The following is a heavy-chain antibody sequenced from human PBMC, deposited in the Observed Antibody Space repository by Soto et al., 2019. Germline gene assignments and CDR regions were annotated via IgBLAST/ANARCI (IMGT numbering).Heavy chain of an antibody. CDR2: INHSGST. Sequence: QVQLQQWGAGLLKPSETLSLTCAVYGGSFSGYYWSWIRQPPGKGLEWIGEINHSGSTNYNPSLKSRVTISVDTSKNQFSLKLISVTAADTAVYYCARSRYDSSGYYFYPVFDYWGQGTLVTVSS. D-gene: IGHD3-22*01. CDR3: ARSRYDSSGYYFYPVFDY. J-gene: IGHJ4*02. V-gene: IGHV4-34*01. CDR1: GGSFSGYY.